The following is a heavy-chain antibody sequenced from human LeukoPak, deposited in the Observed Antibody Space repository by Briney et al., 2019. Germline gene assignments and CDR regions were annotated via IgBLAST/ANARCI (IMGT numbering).Heavy chain of an antibody. D-gene: IGHD3-10*01. CDR2: ISGNGATT. CDR3: AKGDYYGSGSYSVLSSFDS. V-gene: IGHV3-23*01. CDR1: GCTFTFYA. J-gene: IGHJ4*02. Sequence: GGSLRLSCAASGCTFTFYAMSWVRQAPGKGLEWVSAISGNGATTYYADSVKGRFTISRDNSKNTLYLQMNSLRADDTAVYYCAKGDYYGSGSYSVLSSFDSWGQGSLVTVSS.